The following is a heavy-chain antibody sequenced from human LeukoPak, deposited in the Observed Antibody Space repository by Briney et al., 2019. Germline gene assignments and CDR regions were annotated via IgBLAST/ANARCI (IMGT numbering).Heavy chain of an antibody. J-gene: IGHJ4*02. V-gene: IGHV1-18*01. Sequence: ASVKVSCKASGYTFTNYDISWVRQAPGQGLEWMGWISAYNGNTNYAQKLQGRVTMTTDTSTNTAYMELRGLRSDDTAVYYCARAEYYDSSGYEDWGQGTLVTVSS. CDR3: ARAEYYDSSGYED. D-gene: IGHD3-22*01. CDR1: GYTFTNYD. CDR2: ISAYNGNT.